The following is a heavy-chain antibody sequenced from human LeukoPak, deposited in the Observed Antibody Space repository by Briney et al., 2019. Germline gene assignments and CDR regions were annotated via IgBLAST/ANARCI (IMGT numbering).Heavy chain of an antibody. CDR1: GFTFSTYD. J-gene: IGHJ5*02. Sequence: GGSLRLSCAASGFTFSTYDMYWVRQAIGKGLEWVSGIASAGDTFYSGSVKGRFTISRENAKKSSYLQMNSLRAGDTAVYYCARGGELGFDTWGQGTLVTVSS. CDR2: IASAGDT. D-gene: IGHD1-7*01. V-gene: IGHV3-13*01. CDR3: ARGGELGFDT.